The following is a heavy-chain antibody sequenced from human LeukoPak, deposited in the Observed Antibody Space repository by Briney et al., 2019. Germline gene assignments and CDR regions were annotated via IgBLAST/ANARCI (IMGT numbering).Heavy chain of an antibody. CDR2: ISGNGGTA. V-gene: IGHV3-23*01. CDR1: GFTFSSYS. Sequence: GGSLRLSCAASGFTFSSYSFNWVRQVPGKGLEWVSAISGNGGTAYYADSVKGRVTISRDNSKNTLYLQMNSLRDEDAALYFCAKRALGSFYYFDYWGQGALVTVSS. CDR3: AKRALGSFYYFDY. J-gene: IGHJ4*02.